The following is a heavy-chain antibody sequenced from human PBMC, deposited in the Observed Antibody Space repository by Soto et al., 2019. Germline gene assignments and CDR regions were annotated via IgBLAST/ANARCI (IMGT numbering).Heavy chain of an antibody. V-gene: IGHV2-26*04. J-gene: IGHJ5*02. Sequence: QVTVKESGPVLVKPTETLTLTCTVSGFSLSNAGLGVRWIRQPPGKALEWLAHIFSNDEKSYSTSLKSRLTISKDTSKSQVVLIMTNMDPVDTATYYCASTYSTSWYCFDPWGQGTLVTVSS. CDR2: IFSNDEK. D-gene: IGHD6-13*01. CDR3: ASTYSTSWYCFDP. CDR1: GFSLSNAGLG.